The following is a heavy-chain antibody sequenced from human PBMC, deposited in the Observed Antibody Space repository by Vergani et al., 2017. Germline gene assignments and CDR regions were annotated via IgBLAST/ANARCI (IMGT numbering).Heavy chain of an antibody. V-gene: IGHV3-7*03. CDR3: AKLGIVVVPAAIRFDP. D-gene: IGHD2-2*01. CDR1: GFTFSSYW. J-gene: IGHJ5*02. CDR2: IKQDGSEK. Sequence: EVQLVESGGGLVQPGGSLRLSCAASGFTFSSYWMSWVRQAPGKGLEWVANIKQDGSEKYYVDSVEGRLIISRDNAKNSLYLQMNSLRAEDTAVYYCAKLGIVVVPAAIRFDPWGQGTLVTVSS.